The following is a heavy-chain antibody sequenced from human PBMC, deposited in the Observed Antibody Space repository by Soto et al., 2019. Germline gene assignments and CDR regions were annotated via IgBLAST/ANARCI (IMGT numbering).Heavy chain of an antibody. CDR3: ASHSGSSPEGRYYYGMDV. CDR2: VIPIFGTA. D-gene: IGHD1-26*01. Sequence: QVQLVQSGAEVKKPGSSVKVSCKASGGTFSSYAISWVRQAPGQGLEWMGGVIPIFGTADYAQKFQGRVTITADESTRTAYVELSSLRSEDTAVYYCASHSGSSPEGRYYYGMDVWGQGTTVTVSS. J-gene: IGHJ6*02. CDR1: GGTFSSYA. V-gene: IGHV1-69*12.